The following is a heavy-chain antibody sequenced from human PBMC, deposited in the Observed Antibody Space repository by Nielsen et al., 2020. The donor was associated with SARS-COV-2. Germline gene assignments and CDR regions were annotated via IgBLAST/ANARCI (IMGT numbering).Heavy chain of an antibody. CDR3: VRSGTLGVAGEVGALQYHYFHYGMVL. Sequence: ASVKVSCKALDYNFFSYGVSWVRQAPGQGPEWMGWISPYNGNTNYAQKFQGRVTMSTDTSTSTAYMELRSLRSDDTAVYYCVRSGTLGVAGEVGALQYHYFHYGMVLWGQGTTVTVSS. D-gene: IGHD6-19*01. V-gene: IGHV1-18*01. CDR2: ISPYNGNT. J-gene: IGHJ6*02. CDR1: DYNFFSYG.